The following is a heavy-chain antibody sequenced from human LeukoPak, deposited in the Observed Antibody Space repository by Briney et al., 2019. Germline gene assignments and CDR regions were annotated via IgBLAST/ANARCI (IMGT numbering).Heavy chain of an antibody. CDR2: INPSGGST. CDR3: ARDVRIVGATHVAWN. CDR1: GYTFTSYY. Sequence: ASVTVSCKASGYTFTSYYMHWVRQAPGQGLEWMGIINPSGGSTSYAQKFQGRVTMTRDTSTSTVYMELSSLRSEDTAVYYCARDVRIVGATHVAWNWGQGTLVTVSS. D-gene: IGHD1-26*01. J-gene: IGHJ4*02. V-gene: IGHV1-46*01.